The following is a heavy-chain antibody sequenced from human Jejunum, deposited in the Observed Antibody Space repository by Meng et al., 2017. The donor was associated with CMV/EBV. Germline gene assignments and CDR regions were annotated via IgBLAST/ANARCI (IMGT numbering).Heavy chain of an antibody. CDR3: ARVQWLVYYFDY. D-gene: IGHD6-19*01. J-gene: IGHJ4*02. Sequence: TCAVYGGSFSDYYWSWIRQPPGKGLEWIGQINDSGSTYYNPSLKSRVTMSVDTSKNQFSLNLNSVTAADTALYFCARVQWLVYYFDYWGQGILVTVSS. CDR1: GGSFSDYY. CDR2: INDSGST. V-gene: IGHV4-34*01.